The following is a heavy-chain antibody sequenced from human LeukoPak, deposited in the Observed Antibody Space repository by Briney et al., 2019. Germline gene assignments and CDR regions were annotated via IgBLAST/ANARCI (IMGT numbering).Heavy chain of an antibody. J-gene: IGHJ6*03. CDR2: IIPIFGTA. V-gene: IGHV1-69*05. Sequence: ASVKVSCKASGGTSSSYAISWVRQAPGQGLEWMGGIIPIFGTANYAQKFQGRVTITTDESTSTAYMELSSLRSEDTAVYYCARVGSKDYYYYYMDVWGKGTTVTVSS. CDR1: GGTSSSYA. D-gene: IGHD2-15*01. CDR3: ARVGSKDYYYYYMDV.